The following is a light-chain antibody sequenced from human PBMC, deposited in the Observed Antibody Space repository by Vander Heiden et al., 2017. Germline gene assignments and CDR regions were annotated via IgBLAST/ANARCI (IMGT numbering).Light chain of an antibody. CDR3: QSADSSGTYRV. Sequence: SFELTPPPSVSLSPGQTARIPCSGDALPKQYAYWYQQKPGQAPVLVIYKDSERPSGIPERFSGSSSGTTVTLTISGVHAEDEADYYCQSADSSGTYRVFGGGTKLTVL. CDR2: KDS. V-gene: IGLV3-25*03. CDR1: ALPKQY. J-gene: IGLJ3*02.